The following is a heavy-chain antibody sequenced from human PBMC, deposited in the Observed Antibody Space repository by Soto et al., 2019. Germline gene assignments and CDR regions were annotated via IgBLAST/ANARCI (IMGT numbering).Heavy chain of an antibody. CDR1: GFTFSSYG. Sequence: QVHLVESGGGVVQPGRSLRLSCTASGFTFSSYGMSWVRQAPGKGLEWMTIISYDGSLKYYADSVKGRFTVSRDNSKNTLYLQMNSLRADDTAVYYCAKEISPVSSPWDFDYWGQGTLVTVSS. CDR3: AKEISPVSSPWDFDY. CDR2: ISYDGSLK. V-gene: IGHV3-30*18. J-gene: IGHJ4*02. D-gene: IGHD1-26*01.